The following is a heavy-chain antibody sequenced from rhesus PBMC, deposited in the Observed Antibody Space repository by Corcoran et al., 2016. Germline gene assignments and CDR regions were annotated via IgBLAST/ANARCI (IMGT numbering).Heavy chain of an antibody. CDR2: IFGGGGRT. CDR1: GGSISSRNW. Sequence: QVQLQESGPAVVQHSETLSLTCAASGGSISSRNWSSWIRQSPGRGLEWMVGIFGGGGRTDSHPSLVSRVTLSKFTSKTHFSLKLSSVTAADTAVYYCARDRADSSGWHFACWGQGVLVTVSS. J-gene: IGHJ4*01. D-gene: IGHD6-31*01. CDR3: ARDRADSSGWHFAC. V-gene: IGHV4-93*01.